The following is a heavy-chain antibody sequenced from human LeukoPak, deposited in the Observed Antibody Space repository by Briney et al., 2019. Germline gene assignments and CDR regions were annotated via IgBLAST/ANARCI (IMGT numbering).Heavy chain of an antibody. CDR2: INRRGTV. CDR1: GGSIDTYY. D-gene: IGHD3-16*01. CDR3: AREQALPGVTVSGVVVMGYLDS. Sequence: SETLSLTCSVSGGSIDTYYWSWIRQSPGKGLEWIGDINRRGTVNFNPSLRSRVLISLDSSRTQFSLRLDSLTAADTAVYYCAREQALPGVTVSGVVVMGYLDSWVQGTLVIVSS. V-gene: IGHV4-34*01. J-gene: IGHJ4*02.